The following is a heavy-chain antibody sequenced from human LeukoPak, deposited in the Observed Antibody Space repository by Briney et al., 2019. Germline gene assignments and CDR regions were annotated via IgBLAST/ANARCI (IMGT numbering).Heavy chain of an antibody. J-gene: IGHJ5*02. CDR1: GYSFTSYW. D-gene: IGHD2-15*01. Sequence: GESLKISCKGSGYSFTSYWIGWVRQMPGKGLGWMGIIYPGDSDTRYSPSFQGQVTISADKSISTAYLQWSSLKASDTAMYYCARQSGYCSGGSCYNWFDPWGQGTLVTVSS. CDR3: ARQSGYCSGGSCYNWFDP. CDR2: IYPGDSDT. V-gene: IGHV5-51*01.